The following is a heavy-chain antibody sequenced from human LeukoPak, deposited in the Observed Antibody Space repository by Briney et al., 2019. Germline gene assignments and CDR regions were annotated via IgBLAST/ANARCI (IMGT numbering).Heavy chain of an antibody. V-gene: IGHV3-23*01. CDR3: AKPISGGREVTAAWFHP. CDR2: INANSGTT. D-gene: IGHD2-21*02. CDR1: GFAFSVYA. Sequence: TGGSLRLSCEASGFAFSVYAMSWLRQPPGKGLEWVSTINANSGTTSYAASVRGRFTISRDNSKNALYLQLTTLRADDTATYYCAKPISGGREVTAAWFHPWGQGTLVVVSS. J-gene: IGHJ5*01.